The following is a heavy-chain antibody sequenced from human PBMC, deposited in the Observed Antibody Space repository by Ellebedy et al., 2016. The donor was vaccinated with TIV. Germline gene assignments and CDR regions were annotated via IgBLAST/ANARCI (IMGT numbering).Heavy chain of an antibody. CDR3: ARGGPWSGAP. CDR1: GYTFTSYD. Sequence: ASVKVSXXASGYTFTSYDINWVRQAAGQGLEWMGWMNPNSGNTGYAQKFQGRVTMTRNTSISTAYMELSSLRSEDTAVYYCARGGPWSGAPWGQGTLVTVSS. D-gene: IGHD3-3*01. J-gene: IGHJ5*02. CDR2: MNPNSGNT. V-gene: IGHV1-8*01.